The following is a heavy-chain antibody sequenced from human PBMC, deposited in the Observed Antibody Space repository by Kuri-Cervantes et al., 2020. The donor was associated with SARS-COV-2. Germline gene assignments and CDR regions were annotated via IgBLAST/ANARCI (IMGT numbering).Heavy chain of an antibody. CDR2: INPNSGGT. J-gene: IGHJ6*03. D-gene: IGHD6-6*01. V-gene: IGHV1-2*02. CDR1: GYTFTGYY. CDR3: ARSSSSSVYYYYTDV. Sequence: ASVKVSCKASGYTFTGYYMHWVRQAPGQGLEWMGRINPNSGGTNYAQKFQGRVTMTRDTSISTAYMELSRLRSDDTAVYYCARSSSSSVYYYYTDVWGKGTTVTVSS.